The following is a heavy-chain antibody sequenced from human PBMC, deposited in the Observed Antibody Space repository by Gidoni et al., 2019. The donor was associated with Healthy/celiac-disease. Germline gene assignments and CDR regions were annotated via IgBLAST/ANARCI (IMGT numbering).Heavy chain of an antibody. CDR3: AKQGERAMVRRIDY. V-gene: IGHV3-23*01. CDR1: GFTFSSYA. J-gene: IGHJ4*02. Sequence: EVQLLESGGGLVQPGGSLRLSCAASGFTFSSYAMSWVRQAPGKGLGWVSAISGSGGSTYYADSVKGRFTISRDNSKNTLYLQMNSLRAEDTAVYYCAKQGERAMVRRIDYWGQGTLVTVSS. D-gene: IGHD3-10*01. CDR2: ISGSGGST.